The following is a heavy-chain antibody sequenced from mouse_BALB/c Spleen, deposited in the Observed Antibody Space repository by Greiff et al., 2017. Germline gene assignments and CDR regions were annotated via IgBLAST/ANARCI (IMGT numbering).Heavy chain of an antibody. J-gene: IGHJ4*01. CDR1: GFTFTDYY. CDR3: ARDMGPRDAMDY. V-gene: IGHV7-3*02. CDR2: IRNKANGYTT. D-gene: IGHD4-1*01. Sequence: EVMLVESGGGLVQPGGSLRLSCATSGFTFTDYYMSWVRQPPGKALEWLGFIRNKANGYTTEYSASVKGRFTISRDNSQSILYLQMNTLRAEDSATYYCARDMGPRDAMDYWGQGTSVTVSS.